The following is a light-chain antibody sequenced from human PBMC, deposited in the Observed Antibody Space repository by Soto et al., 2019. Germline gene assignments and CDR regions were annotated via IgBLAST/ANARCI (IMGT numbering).Light chain of an antibody. Sequence: SALTQPRSVSGSPGQSVTISCAGTSSDVGGYDYVSWYQQHPDKVPKILIFDVTKRPSGVPARFTGSKSGNTASLTISGLQADDEADYYCCSYAGSTYVFGTGTKVTVL. CDR3: CSYAGSTYV. V-gene: IGLV2-11*01. CDR1: SSDVGGYDY. J-gene: IGLJ1*01. CDR2: DVT.